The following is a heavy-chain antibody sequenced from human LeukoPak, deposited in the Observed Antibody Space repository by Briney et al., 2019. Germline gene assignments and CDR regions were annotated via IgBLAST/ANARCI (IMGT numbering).Heavy chain of an antibody. CDR2: TYYRSKWSN. CDR1: GDSDSTNT. Sequence: SQTLSLTCAISGDSDSTNTWNWIRQSPSRGLEWLGRTYYRSKWSNDYAVSVKSRITINPDTSKNQFSLQLNSVTPEDTAVYYCARDLRWAFDIWGQGTMVTVSS. V-gene: IGHV6-1*01. J-gene: IGHJ3*02. D-gene: IGHD4-23*01. CDR3: ARDLRWAFDI.